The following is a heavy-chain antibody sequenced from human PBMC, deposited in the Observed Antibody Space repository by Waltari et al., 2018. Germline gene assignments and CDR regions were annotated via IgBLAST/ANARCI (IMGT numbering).Heavy chain of an antibody. CDR2: INHSGST. D-gene: IGHD2-15*01. Sequence: QVQLQQWGAGLLKPSETLSLTCAVYGGSFSGYYWSWIRQPPGKGLEWIGEINHSGSTNYNPSLKSRVTISVDTSKNQFSLKLSSVTAADTAVYYCARVKDIRRGRGWFDPWGQG. V-gene: IGHV4-34*01. CDR3: ARVKDIRRGRGWFDP. CDR1: GGSFSGYY. J-gene: IGHJ5*02.